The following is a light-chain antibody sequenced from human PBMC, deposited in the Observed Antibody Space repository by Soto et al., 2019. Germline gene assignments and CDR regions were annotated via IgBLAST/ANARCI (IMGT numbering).Light chain of an antibody. CDR2: ASN. V-gene: IGKV1-39*01. CDR3: QQTYSTPHT. Sequence: DFPMTQSPSSLSASVGDRVTITCRASQSISIFLNWYQQKPGKAPKLLIYASNNFQNGVPSRLSGSGSGTDFTLTISSLQSEDFATYYCQQTYSTPHTFGQVTRLEI. J-gene: IGKJ2*01. CDR1: QSISIF.